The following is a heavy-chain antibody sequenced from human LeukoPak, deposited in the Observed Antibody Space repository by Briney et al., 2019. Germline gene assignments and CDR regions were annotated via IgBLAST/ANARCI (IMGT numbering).Heavy chain of an antibody. V-gene: IGHV3-74*01. CDR2: ISGDGSVT. J-gene: IGHJ4*01. CDR3: ARYSSSSGGASYYLDY. D-gene: IGHD6-6*01. Sequence: GGSLRLSCTASGFTLRNYWMHWVRQVPGKRLVWVSRISGDGSVTNYADSVQGRFTISRDNAKNILYMQINSLRSEDTAVYYCARYSSSSGGASYYLDYWGHGTLVTVSS. CDR1: GFTLRNYW.